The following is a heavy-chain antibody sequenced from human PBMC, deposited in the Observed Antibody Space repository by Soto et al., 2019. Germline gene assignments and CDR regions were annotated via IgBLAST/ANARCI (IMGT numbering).Heavy chain of an antibody. V-gene: IGHV2-5*02. CDR3: AHRPANGRLFDY. D-gene: IGHD2-8*01. J-gene: IGHJ4*02. CDR2: IYWDDDK. Sequence: QITLKESGPTLVKPTQTLTLTCTFSGFSLSTSGVGVGWIRQPPGKALEWLALIYWDDDKRYSPSLKSRLTITEDTSENQVVLTMTNMDPVDTATYYCAHRPANGRLFDYWGQGTLVTVSS. CDR1: GFSLSTSGVG.